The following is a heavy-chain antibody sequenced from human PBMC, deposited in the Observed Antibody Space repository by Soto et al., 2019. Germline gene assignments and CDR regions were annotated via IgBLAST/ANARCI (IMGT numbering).Heavy chain of an antibody. CDR1: GGTFSSYA. Sequence: SVKVSCKASGGTFSSYAISWVRQAPGQGLEWMGGIIPIFGTASYAQKFQGRVTITADKSTSTAYMELSSLRSEDTAVYYCARDGRSITIFGVAQRFDYWGQGTLVTVSS. J-gene: IGHJ4*02. D-gene: IGHD3-3*01. CDR3: ARDGRSITIFGVAQRFDY. CDR2: IIPIFGTA. V-gene: IGHV1-69*06.